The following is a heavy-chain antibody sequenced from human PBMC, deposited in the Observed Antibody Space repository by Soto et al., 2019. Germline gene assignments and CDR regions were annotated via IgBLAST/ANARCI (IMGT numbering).Heavy chain of an antibody. J-gene: IGHJ6*02. Sequence: GGSLRLSCSASGFTLSNYWMHWVRQAPGKGLEWVSAISGSGGSTYYADSVKGRFTISRDNSKNTLYLQMNSLRAEDTAVYYCAKDPSIHDYGGNIAEIVWGQGTTVTVSS. D-gene: IGHD4-17*01. CDR2: ISGSGGST. V-gene: IGHV3-23*01. CDR3: AKDPSIHDYGGNIAEIV. CDR1: GFTLSNYW.